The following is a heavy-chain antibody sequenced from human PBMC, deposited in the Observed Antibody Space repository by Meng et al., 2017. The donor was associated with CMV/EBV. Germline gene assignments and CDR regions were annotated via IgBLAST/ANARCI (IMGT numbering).Heavy chain of an antibody. J-gene: IGHJ5*02. CDR2: INPNSGGT. V-gene: IGHV1-2*02. CDR3: ARVDCSSTSCYLRFDP. CDR1: GYTFTGYY. D-gene: IGHD2-2*01. Sequence: ASVKVSCKASGYTFTGYYMHWVRQAPGQGLEWMGWINPNSGGTNYAQKFQGRVTMTGDTSISTAYMELSRLRSDDTAVYYCARVDCSSTSCYLRFDPWGQGTLVTVSS.